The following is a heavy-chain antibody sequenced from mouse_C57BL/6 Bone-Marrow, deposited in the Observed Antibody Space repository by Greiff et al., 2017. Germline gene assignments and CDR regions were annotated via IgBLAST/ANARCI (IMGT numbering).Heavy chain of an antibody. D-gene: IGHD1-1*02. V-gene: IGHV1-81*01. CDR2: IYPRSGDT. J-gene: IGHJ3*01. Sequence: VQLQQSGAELARPGASVKLSCKASGYTFTSYCIRWVKQRPGQGLEWIGEIYPRSGDTYYNEKFKGKATLTADKSSSTAYMELRSLTSEDPAVYFCVWSAWFAYWGQGTLVTVSA. CDR1: GYTFTSYC. CDR3: VWSAWFAY.